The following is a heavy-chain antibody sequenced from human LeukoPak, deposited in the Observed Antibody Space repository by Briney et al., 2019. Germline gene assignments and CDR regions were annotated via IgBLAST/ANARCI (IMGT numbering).Heavy chain of an antibody. D-gene: IGHD2-2*01. CDR2: IYYSGST. V-gene: IGHV4-31*03. CDR1: GGSISSGGYY. Sequence: KPSETLSLTCTVSGGSISSGGYYWSWIRQHPGKGLEWIGYIYYSGSTYYNPSLKSRVTISVDTSKNQFSLKLSSVTAADTAVYYCARRTGYCSSTSCEKRGKYYFDYWGQGTLVTVSS. CDR3: ARRTGYCSSTSCEKRGKYYFDY. J-gene: IGHJ4*02.